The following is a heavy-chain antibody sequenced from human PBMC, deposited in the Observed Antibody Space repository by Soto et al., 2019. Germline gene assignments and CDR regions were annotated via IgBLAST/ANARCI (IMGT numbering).Heavy chain of an antibody. V-gene: IGHV3-48*03. CDR1: GFQFSSYE. CDR3: ARGSFWYTTSSTDDAFAV. J-gene: IGHJ3*01. D-gene: IGHD6-6*01. Sequence: EVQLAESGGGLVQPGESLRLSCAASGFQFSSYEMNWVRQAPGKGLEWVAHISHSGATIFYADSVKGRFTISRDNTNNSLSLQMNSLRAEDTALYYDARGSFWYTTSSTDDAFAVSGRGTVVTVSS. CDR2: ISHSGATI.